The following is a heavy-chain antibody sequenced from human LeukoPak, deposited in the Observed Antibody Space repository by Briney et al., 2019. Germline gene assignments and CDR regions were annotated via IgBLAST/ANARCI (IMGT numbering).Heavy chain of an antibody. CDR2: ISGSGGST. Sequence: GSLRLSCAASGFTFSSYAMSWVRQAPGKGLEWVSAISGSGGSTYYADSVKGRFTISRDNSKNTLYLQMNSLRAEDTAVYYCAKDLRITMIVVVPEPDAFDIWGQGTMVTVSS. D-gene: IGHD3-22*01. V-gene: IGHV3-23*01. CDR3: AKDLRITMIVVVPEPDAFDI. J-gene: IGHJ3*02. CDR1: GFTFSSYA.